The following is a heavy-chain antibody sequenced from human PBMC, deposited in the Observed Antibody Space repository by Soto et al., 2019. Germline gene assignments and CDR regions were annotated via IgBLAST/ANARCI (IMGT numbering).Heavy chain of an antibody. Sequence: ASVKVSCKTSGYTFSSYAMYWVRQAPGQRLEWMGWINAGNGNTKYSQKFQGRVTITRDTSASTAYMELSSLRSEDTAVYYCAGGIAAAGSFDYWGQGTLVTVSS. CDR3: AGGIAAAGSFDY. J-gene: IGHJ4*01. D-gene: IGHD6-13*01. V-gene: IGHV1-3*01. CDR2: INAGNGNT. CDR1: GYTFSSYA.